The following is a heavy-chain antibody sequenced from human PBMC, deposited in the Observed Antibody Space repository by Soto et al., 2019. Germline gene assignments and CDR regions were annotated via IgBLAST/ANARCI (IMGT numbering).Heavy chain of an antibody. Sequence: XTRSLLCIVSGGSVSSSSYYWGWIRQPPGKGLEWIWIIYYSGSNYYNPSLKSRVTISVDTAKNQFSLKLSSVTAADTAVFYCARHRARNWFDPWGQGTLVTVS. D-gene: IGHD6-6*01. CDR1: GGSVSSSSYY. J-gene: IGHJ5*02. V-gene: IGHV4-39*01. CDR3: ARHRARNWFDP. CDR2: IYYSGSN.